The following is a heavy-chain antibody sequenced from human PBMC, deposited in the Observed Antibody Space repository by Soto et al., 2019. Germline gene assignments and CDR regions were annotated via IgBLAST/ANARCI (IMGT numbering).Heavy chain of an antibody. CDR1: GYTFTGYY. V-gene: IGHV1-2*02. CDR2: INPNSGGT. D-gene: IGHD6-6*01. CDR3: ARGGSSSLDY. J-gene: IGHJ4*02. Sequence: QVQLVQSGAEVKKPGASVKVSCKASGYTFTGYYMHWVRQAPGQGPEWRGWINPNSGGTTSAQKFQGRVTVTRDTSISTAYMELSSLRSDDTAVYYCARGGSSSLDYWGQGTLVTVSS.